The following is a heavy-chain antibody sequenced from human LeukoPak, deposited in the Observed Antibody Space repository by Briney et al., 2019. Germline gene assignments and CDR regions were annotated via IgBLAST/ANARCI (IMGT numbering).Heavy chain of an antibody. CDR2: INSDGSRT. CDR1: GVTFSSNW. D-gene: IGHD3-22*01. Sequence: GGSLRLSCAASGVTFSSNWMHWVRQAPGKGLVWVSRINSDGSRTSYADSVKGRFTISRDNAKNTVYLQMNSLKTEDTAVYYCTAEYDSSGYYPWFFDLWGRGTLVTASS. CDR3: TAEYDSSGYYPWFFDL. V-gene: IGHV3-74*01. J-gene: IGHJ2*01.